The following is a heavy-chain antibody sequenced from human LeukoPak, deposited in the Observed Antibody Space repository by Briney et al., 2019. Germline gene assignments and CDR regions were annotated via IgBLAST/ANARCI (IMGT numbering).Heavy chain of an antibody. CDR1: GGSISSYY. J-gene: IGHJ5*02. CDR2: IYYSGNT. D-gene: IGHD6-13*01. Sequence: SETLSLTCTVSGGSISSYYWSWIRQPPGKGLEWIGYIYYSGNTNYNPSLKSRVTISLDTSKNQFSLKLSSVTAADTAVYYCARRLAAAEIDPWGQGTLVTVSS. V-gene: IGHV4-59*08. CDR3: ARRLAAAEIDP.